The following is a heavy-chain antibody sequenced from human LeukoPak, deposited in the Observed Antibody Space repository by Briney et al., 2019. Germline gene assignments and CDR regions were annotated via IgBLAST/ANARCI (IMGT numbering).Heavy chain of an antibody. CDR3: ARDPPRVGMISSSGSAY. CDR1: GYTFTSYA. D-gene: IGHD3-22*01. CDR2: INTNTGNP. J-gene: IGHJ4*02. V-gene: IGHV7-4-1*02. Sequence: ASVKVSCKASGYTFTSYAMNWVRQAPGQGLEWMGWINTNTGNPTYVQGFTGRFVFSLDTSVSTAYLQISSLEAEDTAVYYCARDPPRVGMISSSGSAYWGQGTLVTVSS.